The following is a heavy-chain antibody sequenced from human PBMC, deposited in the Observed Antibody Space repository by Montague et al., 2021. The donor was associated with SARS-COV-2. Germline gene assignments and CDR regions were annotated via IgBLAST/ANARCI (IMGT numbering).Heavy chain of an antibody. J-gene: IGHJ4*02. D-gene: IGHD2-21*02. CDR1: GYFIGTGYY. CDR2: NYLHGNA. V-gene: IGHV4-38-2*02. Sequence: SETLSLTCSVSGYFIGTGYYWGWIRQSPWKGLEWIGSNYLHGNAYYNPSLNSRVTISLDTSNSQFSLRLTSVTTSDTAVYYCARGRVTRAGFDYWGQGTRVIVSS. CDR3: ARGRVTRAGFDY.